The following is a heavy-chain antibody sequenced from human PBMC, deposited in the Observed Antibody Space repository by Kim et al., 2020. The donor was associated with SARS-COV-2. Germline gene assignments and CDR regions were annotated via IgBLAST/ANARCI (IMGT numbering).Heavy chain of an antibody. CDR1: GFTFSSHG. V-gene: IGHV3-30*18. CDR3: AKDWGSGSYYRLDFDY. CDR2: ISYDGTNT. Sequence: GGSLRLSCADSGFTFSSHGMHWVRQAPGKGLEWVAGISYDGTNTYYADSVKGRFTISRDNSKNTLYLQMNSLRAEDTAVYYCAKDWGSGSYYRLDFDYQGERTLFTVSS. J-gene: IGHJ4*02. D-gene: IGHD3-10*01.